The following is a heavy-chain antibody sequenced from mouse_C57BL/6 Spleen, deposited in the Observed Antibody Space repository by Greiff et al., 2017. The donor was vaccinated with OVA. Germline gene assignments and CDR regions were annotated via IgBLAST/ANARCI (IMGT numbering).Heavy chain of an antibody. CDR2: IYPGDGDT. CDR3: AGLRNGMDY. V-gene: IGHV1-82*01. J-gene: IGHJ4*01. D-gene: IGHD2-12*01. Sequence: VQLQQSGPELVKPGASVKISCKASGYAFSSSWMNWVKQRPGKGLEWIGRIYPGDGDTNYNGKFKGKATLTADKSSSTAYMQLSSLTSEDSAVYFCAGLRNGMDYWGQGTSVTVSS. CDR1: GYAFSSSW.